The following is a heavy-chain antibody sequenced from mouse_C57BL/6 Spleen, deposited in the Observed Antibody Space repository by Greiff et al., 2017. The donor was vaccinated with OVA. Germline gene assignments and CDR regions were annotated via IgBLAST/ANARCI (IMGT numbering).Heavy chain of an antibody. J-gene: IGHJ4*01. CDR1: GFSLTSYG. Sequence: VMLVESGPGLVAPSQSLSITCTVSGFSLTSYGVHWVRQPPGKGLEWLVVIWSDGSTTYNSALKSRLSISKDNSKSQVFLKMNSLQTDDTAMYYCARPHYYGSPYAMDYWGQGTSVTVSS. V-gene: IGHV2-6*03. CDR2: IWSDGST. D-gene: IGHD1-1*01. CDR3: ARPHYYGSPYAMDY.